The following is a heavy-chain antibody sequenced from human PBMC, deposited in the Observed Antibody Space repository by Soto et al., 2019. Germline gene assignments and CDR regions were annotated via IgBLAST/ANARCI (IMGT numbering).Heavy chain of an antibody. CDR2: ISGSGGST. CDR1: GFTFSSYA. J-gene: IGHJ4*02. CDR3: AKGWGNDGGYSTLCYFDY. D-gene: IGHD6-13*01. Sequence: GGSLRLSCAASGFTFSSYAMSWVRQAPGKGLEWVSAISGSGGSTYYADSVKGRFTISRDNSKNTLYLQMNSLRAEDTAVYYCAKGWGNDGGYSTLCYFDYWGQGTLVTVSS. V-gene: IGHV3-23*01.